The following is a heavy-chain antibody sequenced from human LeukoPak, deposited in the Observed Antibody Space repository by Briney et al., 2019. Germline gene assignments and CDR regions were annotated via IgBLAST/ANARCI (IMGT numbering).Heavy chain of an antibody. Sequence: GGSLRLSCAASGFTFSSYSMNWVRQAPGEGLEWVSSISSGSSYIYYADSVRGRFTISRDNAKNSLYLQMNSLRAEDTAVYYCARTDAFDIWGQGTMVTVSS. J-gene: IGHJ3*02. CDR2: ISSGSSYI. CDR1: GFTFSSYS. V-gene: IGHV3-21*01. CDR3: ARTDAFDI.